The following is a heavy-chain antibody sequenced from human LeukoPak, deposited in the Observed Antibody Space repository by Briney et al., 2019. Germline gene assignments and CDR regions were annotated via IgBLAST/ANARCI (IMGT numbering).Heavy chain of an antibody. CDR3: VRDSTWNDPDY. CDR1: GFTFDDYG. Sequence: GGSLRLSCTTSGFTFDDYGMSWVRQAPGKGLEWVGFIGVKAYGGTAKYAASVKGRFTISRDDSKSIAYLEMNSLKTEDTAVYYCVRDSTWNDPDYWGQGTLVTVSS. CDR2: IGVKAYGGTA. D-gene: IGHD1-1*01. J-gene: IGHJ4*02. V-gene: IGHV3-49*04.